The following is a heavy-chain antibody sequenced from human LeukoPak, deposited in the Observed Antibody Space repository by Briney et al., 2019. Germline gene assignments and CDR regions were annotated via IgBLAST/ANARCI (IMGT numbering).Heavy chain of an antibody. V-gene: IGHV3-9*02. CDR2: ISWSSGSI. CDR1: RFTPFEYV. CDR3: AKDIGYEAHHYFDY. D-gene: IGHD5-12*01. J-gene: IGHJ4*02. Sequence: SLRLSRAHSRFTPFEYVIHSVPPAPGRGRERVSGISWSSGSIGYADSVKGRFTISRDNTKNSLYLQMNSLRAEDTALSYCAKDIGYEAHHYFDYWGQGTLVTVSS.